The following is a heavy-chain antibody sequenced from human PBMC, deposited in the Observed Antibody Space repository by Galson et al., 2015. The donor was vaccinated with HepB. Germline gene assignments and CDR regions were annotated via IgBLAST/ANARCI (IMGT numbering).Heavy chain of an antibody. J-gene: IGHJ4*02. V-gene: IGHV3-15*07. Sequence: SLRLSCAASGFTFSHAWMNWVRQAPGKGLEWVGRIKSKTDGGTTDYAAPVKGRFTISRDDSKNTLYLQMSSLKTEDTAVYYCTTVFRMYYYDTRGYWGQGTLVTVSS. CDR1: GFTFSHAW. D-gene: IGHD3-22*01. CDR3: TTVFRMYYYDTRGY. CDR2: IKSKTDGGTT.